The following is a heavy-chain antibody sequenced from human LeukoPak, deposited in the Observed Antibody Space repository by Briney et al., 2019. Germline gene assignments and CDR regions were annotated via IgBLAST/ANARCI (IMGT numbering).Heavy chain of an antibody. CDR3: ARDRRAADYGDYGAVLEINLYNWFDP. CDR1: GGTFSSYT. CDR2: IIPILGIA. V-gene: IGHV1-69*04. J-gene: IGHJ5*02. D-gene: IGHD4-17*01. Sequence: GASVKVSCKASGGTFSSYTISWVRQAPGQGLEWMGRIIPILGIANYAQKFQGRVTITADKSTSTAYMELSSLRSEDTAVYYCARDRRAADYGDYGAVLEINLYNWFDPWGQGTLVTVSS.